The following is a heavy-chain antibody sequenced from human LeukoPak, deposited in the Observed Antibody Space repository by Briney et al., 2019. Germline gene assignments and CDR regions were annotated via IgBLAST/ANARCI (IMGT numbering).Heavy chain of an antibody. D-gene: IGHD1-26*01. CDR2: INWNGSRT. Sequence: GGSLRLSCAASGFTFDDYGMSWVRQAPGKGLAGVSGINWNGSRTGYADSVKGRFTIPRDNDKNSLYLQMNSLRAEDTAVYYCARIIGISGTYPTDYWGQGTLVTVSS. V-gene: IGHV3-20*04. CDR1: GFTFDDYG. CDR3: ARIIGISGTYPTDY. J-gene: IGHJ4*02.